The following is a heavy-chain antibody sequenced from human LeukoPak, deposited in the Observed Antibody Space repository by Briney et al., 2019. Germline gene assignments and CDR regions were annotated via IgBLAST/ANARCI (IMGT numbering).Heavy chain of an antibody. CDR1: GYTFTSYG. D-gene: IGHD2-2*02. CDR2: ISAYNGNT. V-gene: IGHV1-18*01. Sequence: ASVKVSCKASGYTFTSYGISWVRQAPGQGLEWMGWISAYNGNTNYAQKLQGRVTMTTDTSTSTAYMELRSLRSDDTAVYYCARGGYCSSTSCYTEQTIDYWGQGTLVTVSS. CDR3: ARGGYCSSTSCYTEQTIDY. J-gene: IGHJ4*02.